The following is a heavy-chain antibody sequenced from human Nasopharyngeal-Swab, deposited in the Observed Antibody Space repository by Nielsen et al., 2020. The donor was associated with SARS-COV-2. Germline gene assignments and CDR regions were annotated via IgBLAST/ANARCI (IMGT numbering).Heavy chain of an antibody. J-gene: IGHJ6*02. CDR2: ISYDGSSS. Sequence: GESLKISCAASGFTFTSYAMHWVRQAPGKGLEWVAVISYDGSSSYYADSVKGRFIISRDNSKNTLDLQMNSLRAEDTAMYYCAKDRDSGDDSGEYYHYYGMDVWGQGTSVTVS. CDR3: AKDRDSGDDSGEYYHYYGMDV. V-gene: IGHV3-30*04. D-gene: IGHD5-12*01. CDR1: GFTFTSYA.